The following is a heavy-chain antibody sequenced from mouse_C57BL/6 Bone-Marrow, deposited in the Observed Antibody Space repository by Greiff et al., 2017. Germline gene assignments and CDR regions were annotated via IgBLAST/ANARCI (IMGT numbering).Heavy chain of an antibody. J-gene: IGHJ4*01. CDR2: IHPNSGST. CDR3: ARITTVVAEGYAMDY. CDR1: GYTFTSYW. D-gene: IGHD1-1*01. Sequence: QVQLQQPGAELVKPGASVKLSCKASGYTFTSYWMHWVKQRPGQGLEWIGMIHPNSGSTNYNEKFKSKATLTVDKPSSTAYMQLSSLTSEDSAVYYCARITTVVAEGYAMDYWGQGTSVTVSS. V-gene: IGHV1-64*01.